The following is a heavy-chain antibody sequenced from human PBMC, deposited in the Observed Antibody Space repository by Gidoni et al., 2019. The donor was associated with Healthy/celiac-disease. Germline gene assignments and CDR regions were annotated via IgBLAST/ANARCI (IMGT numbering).Heavy chain of an antibody. Sequence: QVQLQASAPGLVKPSETLSRTCTVSGGSISSHYWSWIRQPPGKGLEWIGYIYYSASTNYNPSLKSRVTISVDTSKTLFSLKLSSVTAADTAVYYCARLYSGSYYYYSYHGMDVWGQGTTVTVSS. V-gene: IGHV4-59*08. D-gene: IGHD1-26*01. CDR1: GGSISSHY. J-gene: IGHJ6*02. CDR3: ARLYSGSYYYYSYHGMDV. CDR2: IYYSAST.